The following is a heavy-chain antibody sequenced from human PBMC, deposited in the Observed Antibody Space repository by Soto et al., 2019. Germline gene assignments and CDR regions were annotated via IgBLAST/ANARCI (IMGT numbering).Heavy chain of an antibody. CDR1: GGTFSSYA. D-gene: IGHD3-10*01. Sequence: QVQLVQSGAEVKKPGSSVKVSCKASGGTFSSYAISWVRQAPGQGLEWMGGIIPIFGTANYAQKFQGRVTITADESTSTAYVEVGSLRSGDTAVYYCARDFVDYGSGSYKSFDYWGEGALVTVSS. CDR3: ARDFVDYGSGSYKSFDY. V-gene: IGHV1-69*12. CDR2: IIPIFGTA. J-gene: IGHJ4*02.